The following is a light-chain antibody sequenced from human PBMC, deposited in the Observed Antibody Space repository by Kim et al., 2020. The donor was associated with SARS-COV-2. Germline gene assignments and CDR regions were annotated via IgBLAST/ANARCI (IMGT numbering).Light chain of an antibody. V-gene: IGLV3-19*01. CDR3: HSRDSSGNSYV. J-gene: IGLJ1*01. Sequence: SSELTQDPAVSVALGQTVRITCQGDSLRRFYASWYQLKSGQAPTFVLYGKDNRPSGIPDRFSGSSSGNTASMTITGAQAEDEADYYCHSRDSSGNSYVFG. CDR1: SLRRFY. CDR2: GKD.